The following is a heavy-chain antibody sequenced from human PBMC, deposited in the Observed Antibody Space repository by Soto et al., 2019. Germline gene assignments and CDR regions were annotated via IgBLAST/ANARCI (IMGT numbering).Heavy chain of an antibody. CDR1: EYALTEFA. CDR2: FDPEDGET. CDR3: AVCHRRLIRCGETLSY. Sequence: ASVKVSCKVAEYALTEFAIHWVRQAPGKGLEWMGGFDPEDGETIYAQKFQGRVNMTEDTSTQTAHMELSSLRYEDTAVYYCAVCHRRLIRCGETLSYWGQGTLVTVSS. J-gene: IGHJ1*01. D-gene: IGHD3-10*01. V-gene: IGHV1-24*01.